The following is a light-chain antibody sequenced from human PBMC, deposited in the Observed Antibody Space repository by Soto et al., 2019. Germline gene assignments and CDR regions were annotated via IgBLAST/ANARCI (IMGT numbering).Light chain of an antibody. Sequence: DIQMTQSPSTLAASLGDRVTITCRASQSISGWFAWYQQRPGQAPKLLMYDASTLESGAPSRFRGSGSGTEFTLTISRLQPDDFATYYCQQYNTYSWTFGQGTKVDIK. CDR3: QQYNTYSWT. J-gene: IGKJ1*01. CDR2: DAS. CDR1: QSISGW. V-gene: IGKV1-5*01.